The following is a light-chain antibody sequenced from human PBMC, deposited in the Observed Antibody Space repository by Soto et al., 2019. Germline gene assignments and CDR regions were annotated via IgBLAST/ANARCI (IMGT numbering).Light chain of an antibody. CDR3: KQYNSYSQT. J-gene: IGKJ4*01. Sequence: DIHRSQSPSTLSASLGDRVITPCRASQSSSSWLAWYQQKPGKAPQLLIYDGSSLASGVPSRFSGSGSGTDFTLTISRVEADDVAVYYCKQYNSYSQTFGRGTKVDIK. V-gene: IGKV1-5*01. CDR1: QSSSSW. CDR2: DGS.